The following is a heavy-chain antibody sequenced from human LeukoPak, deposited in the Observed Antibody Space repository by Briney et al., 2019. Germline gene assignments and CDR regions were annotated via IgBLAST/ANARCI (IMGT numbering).Heavy chain of an antibody. D-gene: IGHD1-26*01. CDR2: ISTYNGNT. J-gene: IGHJ4*02. CDR1: GYSFVLYG. Sequence: GASVKVSCKASGYSFVLYGISWVRQAPGQGPEWMGWISTYNGNTKYAEKFQGRVTMTTDTPTSTAYMELRSLRSDDTAVYYCARDWGELLDPDYWGQGTLVTVSS. CDR3: ARDWGELLDPDY. V-gene: IGHV1-18*01.